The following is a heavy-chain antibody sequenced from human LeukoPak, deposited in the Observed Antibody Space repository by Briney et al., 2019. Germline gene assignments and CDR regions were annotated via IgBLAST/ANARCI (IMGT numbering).Heavy chain of an antibody. CDR2: ISGNGGST. CDR3: ARRYCGGGTCYPIDF. Sequence: PGGSLRLSCAASGFTFSSYPMNWVRQAPGKGLGWVSAISGNGGSTYYADSVKGRFTISRDNSKNTLYLQMNSLRAEDTALYYSARRYCGGGTCYPIDFWGQGTLVTVSS. CDR1: GFTFSSYP. D-gene: IGHD2-15*01. J-gene: IGHJ4*02. V-gene: IGHV3-23*01.